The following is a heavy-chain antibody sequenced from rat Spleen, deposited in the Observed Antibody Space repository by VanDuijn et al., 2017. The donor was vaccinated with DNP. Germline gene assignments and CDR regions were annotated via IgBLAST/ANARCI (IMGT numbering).Heavy chain of an antibody. CDR2: ITNSGGST. V-gene: IGHV5-27*01. D-gene: IGHD1-2*01. Sequence: EVQLVESGGGLVQPGRSLKLSCAASGFTFSNYGMAWVRQAPTKGLEWVASITNSGGSTYYRDSVKGRFTISRDNAKSTLYLQMDSLRSEDTATYYCTRSSYIYWYFDFWGPGTMVTVSS. CDR1: GFTFSNYG. CDR3: TRSSYIYWYFDF. J-gene: IGHJ1*01.